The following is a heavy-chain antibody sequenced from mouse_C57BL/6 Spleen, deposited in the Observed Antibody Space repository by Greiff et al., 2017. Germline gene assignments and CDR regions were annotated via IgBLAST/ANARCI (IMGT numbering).Heavy chain of an antibody. CDR3: TSKGFAWFAY. J-gene: IGHJ3*01. Sequence: QVQLKESGAELVRPGASVTLSCKASGYTFTDYEMHWVKQTPVHGLEWIGAIDPETGGTAYNQKFKGKAILTADKSSSTAYMELRSLTSEDSAVYCCTSKGFAWFAYWGQGTLVTVSA. V-gene: IGHV1-15*01. CDR2: IDPETGGT. CDR1: GYTFTDYE.